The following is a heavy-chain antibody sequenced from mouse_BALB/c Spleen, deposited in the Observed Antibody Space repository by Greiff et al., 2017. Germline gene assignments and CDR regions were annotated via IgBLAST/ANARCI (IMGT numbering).Heavy chain of an antibody. D-gene: IGHD1-1*01. CDR3: AREATGAMDY. V-gene: IGHV5-17*02. Sequence: EVKLMESGGGLVQPGGSRKLSCAASGFTFSSFGMHWVRQAPEKGLEWVAYISSGSSTIYYADTVKGRFTISRDNPKNTLFLQMTSLRSEDTAMYYCAREATGAMDYWGQGTSVTVSS. CDR2: ISSGSSTI. CDR1: GFTFSSFG. J-gene: IGHJ4*01.